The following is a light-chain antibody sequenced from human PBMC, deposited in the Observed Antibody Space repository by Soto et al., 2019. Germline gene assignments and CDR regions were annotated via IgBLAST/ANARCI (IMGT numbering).Light chain of an antibody. CDR2: GIS. CDR1: QSVNSN. Sequence: EIVITQSPATLSVSPVERATLSCRASQSVNSNYLAWYQQKPGQAPRLLIYGISKRATDIPDRFSGSGSGTEFTLTISSLQPEDFATYYCQQHGQWPITFGQGTRLEIK. J-gene: IGKJ5*01. V-gene: IGKV3D-15*01. CDR3: QQHGQWPIT.